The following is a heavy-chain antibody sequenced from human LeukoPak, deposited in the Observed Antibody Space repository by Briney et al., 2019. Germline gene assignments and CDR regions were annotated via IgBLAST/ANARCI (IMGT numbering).Heavy chain of an antibody. CDR1: GYTFTGYY. V-gene: IGHV1-2*02. CDR2: INPSSGGT. D-gene: IGHD3-3*01. Sequence: ASVTVSCKASGYTFTGYYMHWVRQAPGQGLEWMGWINPSSGGTNYAQKSQGRVTMTRDTSISTAYMELSRLRSDDTAVYYCASERFLEWLPNYYYYGMDVWGQGTTVTVSS. CDR3: ASERFLEWLPNYYYYGMDV. J-gene: IGHJ6*02.